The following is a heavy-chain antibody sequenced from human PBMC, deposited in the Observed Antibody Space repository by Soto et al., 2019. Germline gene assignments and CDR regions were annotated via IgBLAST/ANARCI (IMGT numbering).Heavy chain of an antibody. CDR3: ARGGYDSSVPKSYGMDV. Sequence: QVQLVESGGGVVQPGRSLRLSCAASGFTFSRYGMHWVRQAPGKGLEWVAVIWYDGSNKYYADSVKGRFTISRDNSKNTLYLQMNSLRAEDTAVYYCARGGYDSSVPKSYGMDVWGQGTTVTVSS. J-gene: IGHJ6*02. V-gene: IGHV3-33*01. CDR1: GFTFSRYG. D-gene: IGHD3-22*01. CDR2: IWYDGSNK.